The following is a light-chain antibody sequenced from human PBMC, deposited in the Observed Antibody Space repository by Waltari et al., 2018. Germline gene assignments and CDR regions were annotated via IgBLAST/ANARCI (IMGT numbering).Light chain of an antibody. Sequence: IQLTQSPSTLSASVGDRVTITCRASQGISNFLAWYQQKPGKAPEVLIFAASTLRTGVPSRFSGRGSGTDFTLTISSLQPEDFATYFCQQLDTYPRTFGQGTTVEIK. CDR3: QQLDTYPRT. J-gene: IGKJ1*01. CDR1: QGISNF. V-gene: IGKV1-9*01. CDR2: AAS.